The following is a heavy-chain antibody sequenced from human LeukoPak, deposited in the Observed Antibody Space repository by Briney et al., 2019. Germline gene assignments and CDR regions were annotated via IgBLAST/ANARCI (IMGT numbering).Heavy chain of an antibody. CDR1: GYTFTSYG. Sequence: ASVKVSCKASGYTFTSYGISWVRQAPGQGLEWMGWISAYNGNTNYAQKLQGRVAMTTDTSTSTAYMELRSLRSDDTAVYYCARDVGRYSYGQLIDHWGQGTLVTVSS. CDR2: ISAYNGNT. V-gene: IGHV1-18*01. D-gene: IGHD5-18*01. J-gene: IGHJ4*02. CDR3: ARDVGRYSYGQLIDH.